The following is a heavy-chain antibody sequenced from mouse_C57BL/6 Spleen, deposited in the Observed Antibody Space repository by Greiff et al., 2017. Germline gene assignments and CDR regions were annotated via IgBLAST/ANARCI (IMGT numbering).Heavy chain of an antibody. CDR3: ARSYYDYDRYFDV. Sequence: DVKLVESEGGLVQPGSSMKLSCTASGFTFSDYYMAWVRQVPEKGLEWVANINYDGSSTYYLDSLKSRFIISRDNAKNILYLQMSSLKSEDTATYYCARSYYDYDRYFDVWGTGTTVTVSS. CDR1: GFTFSDYY. J-gene: IGHJ1*03. CDR2: INYDGSST. D-gene: IGHD2-4*01. V-gene: IGHV5-16*01.